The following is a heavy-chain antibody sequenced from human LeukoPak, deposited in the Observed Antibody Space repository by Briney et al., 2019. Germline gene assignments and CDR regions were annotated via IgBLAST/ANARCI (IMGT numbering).Heavy chain of an antibody. V-gene: IGHV3-53*01. J-gene: IGHJ4*02. CDR3: AGGKYYGLGTRPGYLGY. CDR1: DFSVNNNY. Sequence: GGSLRLSCAASDFSVNNNYVDWVRQAPGKGLEWVSCMDNFGIKRYADSVQGRFTVSRDSARDMVFLQMNSLRVEDTVVYYCAGGKYYGLGTRPGYLGYWGLGTMVTVSS. CDR2: MDNFGIK. D-gene: IGHD3-10*01.